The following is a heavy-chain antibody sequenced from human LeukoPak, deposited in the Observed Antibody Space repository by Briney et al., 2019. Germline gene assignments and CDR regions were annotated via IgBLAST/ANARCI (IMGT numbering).Heavy chain of an antibody. V-gene: IGHV3-48*03. D-gene: IGHD2-2*01. CDR2: ISSSSGNK. CDR1: GFTFSSYE. J-gene: IGHJ4*02. CDR3: ARESCSSTSCSYFDS. Sequence: GGSLRLSCAASGFTFSSYEMNWVRQAPGKGLEWVSYISSSSGNKYYADSVKGRFTISRDNAKNSLYLQMNSLRAEDTAVYYSARESCSSTSCSYFDSWGQGTLVTVSS.